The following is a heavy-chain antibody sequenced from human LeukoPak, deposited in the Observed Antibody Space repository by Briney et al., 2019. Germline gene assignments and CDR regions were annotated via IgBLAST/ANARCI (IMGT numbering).Heavy chain of an antibody. CDR3: ARRRIVATIDY. Sequence: SETLSLTCVVSGGSISSSNYYWGWIRQPPGKGPEWIGSIYYSGSTYYNPSLKSRVTISVDTSKNQFSLKLSSVTAADTAVYYCARRRIVATIDYWGQGTLVTVSS. CDR2: IYYSGST. V-gene: IGHV4-39*01. CDR1: GGSISSSNYY. D-gene: IGHD5-12*01. J-gene: IGHJ4*02.